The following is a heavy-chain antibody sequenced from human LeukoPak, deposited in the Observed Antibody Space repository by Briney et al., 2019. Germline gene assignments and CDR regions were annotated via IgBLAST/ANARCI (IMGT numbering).Heavy chain of an antibody. CDR3: ARDVSYYDFWSGYSTTHNWFDP. D-gene: IGHD3-3*01. CDR2: IYHSGST. CDR1: GGSISSYY. Sequence: PSETLSLTCTVSGGSISSYYWSWIRQPPGKGLEWIGYIYHSGSTNYNPSLKSRVTISVDTSKNQFSLKLSSVTAADTAVYYCARDVSYYDFWSGYSTTHNWFDPWGQGTLVTVSS. V-gene: IGHV4-59*01. J-gene: IGHJ5*02.